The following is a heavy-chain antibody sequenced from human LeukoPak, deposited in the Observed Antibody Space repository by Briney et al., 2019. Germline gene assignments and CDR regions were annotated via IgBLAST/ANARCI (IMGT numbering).Heavy chain of an antibody. Sequence: ASVKVSCKASGYTFTSYGISWVRQAPGQGLEWMGWISAYNGNTNYAQKLQGRVTITTDTSTSTAYMELRSLRSDDTAVYYCARTYGSGSQWWFDPWGQGTLVTVSS. CDR2: ISAYNGNT. V-gene: IGHV1-18*01. J-gene: IGHJ5*02. CDR3: ARTYGSGSQWWFDP. D-gene: IGHD3-10*01. CDR1: GYTFTSYG.